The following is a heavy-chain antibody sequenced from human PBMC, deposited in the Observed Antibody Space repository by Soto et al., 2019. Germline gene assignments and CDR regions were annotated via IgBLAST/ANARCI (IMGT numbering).Heavy chain of an antibody. J-gene: IGHJ5*02. Sequence: GGSLRLSCAASGFKFADYYMSWFRQAPGKGLEWVGRVGTKANTYATEYSASVKGRFTISRDDSKSTAYLQMNSLKTEDTAIYFCTRVCTGGTCYFDPWGQGTQVTVSS. CDR1: GFKFADYY. D-gene: IGHD2-8*02. V-gene: IGHV3-73*01. CDR3: TRVCTGGTCYFDP. CDR2: VGTKANTYAT.